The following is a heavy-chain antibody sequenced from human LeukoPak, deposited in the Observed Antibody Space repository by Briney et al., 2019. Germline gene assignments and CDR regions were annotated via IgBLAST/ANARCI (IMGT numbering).Heavy chain of an antibody. Sequence: ALVKVSCKASGYTFTSYYMHWVRQAPGQGLEWMGIINPSGGSTSYAQKFQGRVTMTRDTSTSTVYMELSSLRSEDTAVYYCARVQKGVHYLNYWGQGTLVTVSS. D-gene: IGHD3-10*01. CDR2: INPSGGST. CDR1: GYTFTSYY. V-gene: IGHV1-46*01. J-gene: IGHJ4*02. CDR3: ARVQKGVHYLNY.